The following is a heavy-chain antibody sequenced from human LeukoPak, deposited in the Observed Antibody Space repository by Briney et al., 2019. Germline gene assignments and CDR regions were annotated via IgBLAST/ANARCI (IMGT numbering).Heavy chain of an antibody. CDR1: GYTFNNHY. CDR3: ARQGTYSSAIGMGY. J-gene: IGHJ4*02. D-gene: IGHD6-19*01. V-gene: IGHV1-46*02. Sequence: ASVKVSCKASGYTFNNHYMYRVRQTPGQGLVWMGVINPSGGSTSYAQKFQGRVTMTRDTSTRTVYMEVNSPRSEDTAVYYCARQGTYSSAIGMGYWGQGTLVTVSS. CDR2: INPSGGST.